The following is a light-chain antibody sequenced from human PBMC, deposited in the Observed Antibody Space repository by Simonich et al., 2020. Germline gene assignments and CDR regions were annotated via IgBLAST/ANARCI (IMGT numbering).Light chain of an antibody. V-gene: IGLV2-18*02. CDR3: SSYTSSSTWV. CDR2: EVS. CDR1: SSDVGSYNR. Sequence: QSALTQPPSASGSPGQSVTISCTGTSSDVGSYNRVSWYQQPPGTAPKLMIYEVSNRPSGGPYRFSGSNSGNTASLTISGLQAEDEADYYCSSYTSSSTWVFGGGTKLTVL. J-gene: IGLJ3*02.